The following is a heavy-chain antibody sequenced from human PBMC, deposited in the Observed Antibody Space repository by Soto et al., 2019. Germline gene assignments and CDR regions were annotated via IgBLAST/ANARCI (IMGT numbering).Heavy chain of an antibody. CDR3: ARSGYSYGPNPLLY. V-gene: IGHV4-31*03. J-gene: IGHJ4*02. Sequence: TLSLTCTVSGVSISSGGYYWSWIRQHPGKGLEWIGYIYYSGSTYYNPSLKSRVTISVDTSKNQFSLKLSSVTAADTAVYYCARSGYSYGPNPLLYWGQGTLVTVSS. CDR1: GVSISSGGYY. CDR2: IYYSGST. D-gene: IGHD5-18*01.